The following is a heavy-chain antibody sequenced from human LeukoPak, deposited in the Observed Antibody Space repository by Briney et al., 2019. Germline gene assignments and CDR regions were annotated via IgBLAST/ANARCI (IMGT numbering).Heavy chain of an antibody. D-gene: IGHD7-27*01. CDR3: ARPQDFGLTGMNAFDI. Sequence: PGESLKISCTGSGYSFTTYWIGWVRQMPGKGLEWMGIIYPGDSDTTYSPSFQGQVTISADKSISTAYLQWSSLKASDTAMYYCARPQDFGLTGMNAFDIWGQGTMVTVSS. CDR2: IYPGDSDT. V-gene: IGHV5-51*01. CDR1: GYSFTTYW. J-gene: IGHJ3*02.